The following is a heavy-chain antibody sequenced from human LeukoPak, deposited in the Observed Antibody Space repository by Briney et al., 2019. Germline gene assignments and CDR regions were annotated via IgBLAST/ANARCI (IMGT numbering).Heavy chain of an antibody. CDR1: GYTFTGYY. V-gene: IGHV1-2*02. J-gene: IGHJ5*02. Sequence: ASVKVSCKASGYTFTGYYIHWVRQAPEQGLEWMGGLNPDTGSTNYAQKFQARVIMTRDTSINTAYMELRRLRYDDTAMYFCARESFSGSGGLNWFAPWGQGTLVTVSA. CDR3: ARESFSGSGGLNWFAP. CDR2: LNPDTGST. D-gene: IGHD3-10*01.